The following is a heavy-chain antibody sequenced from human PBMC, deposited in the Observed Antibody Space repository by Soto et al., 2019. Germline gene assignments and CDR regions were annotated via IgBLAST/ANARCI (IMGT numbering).Heavy chain of an antibody. V-gene: IGHV1-24*01. CDR2: FDPEDGEA. Sequence: ASVKVSCKVSGYTLTELSMHWVRQAPGKGLEWMGGFDPEDGEAIYAQKFQGRVTMTEDTSTDTAYMELSSLRSEDTAVYYCATKSLRITIFGVVTAFYYGMDVWGQGTTVTVSS. D-gene: IGHD3-3*01. CDR1: GYTLTELS. J-gene: IGHJ6*02. CDR3: ATKSLRITIFGVVTAFYYGMDV.